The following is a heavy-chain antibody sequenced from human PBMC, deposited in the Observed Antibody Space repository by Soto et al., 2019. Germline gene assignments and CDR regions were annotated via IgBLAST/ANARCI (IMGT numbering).Heavy chain of an antibody. CDR3: TTVTTVDYYFDY. J-gene: IGHJ4*02. Sequence: GGSLRLSCAASGLTFSDRYMDWVRQAPGKGLEWVGRIRKKTNSYPTEYAASVKGRFIISRDDSTNSLYLQMSSLKTEDTAVYYCTTVTTVDYYFDYWGQGTLVTVSS. CDR1: GLTFSDRY. V-gene: IGHV3-72*01. CDR2: IRKKTNSYPT. D-gene: IGHD4-17*01.